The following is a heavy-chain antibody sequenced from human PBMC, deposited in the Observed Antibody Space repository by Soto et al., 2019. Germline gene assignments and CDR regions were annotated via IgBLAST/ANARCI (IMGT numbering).Heavy chain of an antibody. CDR3: ARGRYCSSTSCRKRNWYFDL. CDR1: GGSFSGYY. V-gene: IGHV4-34*01. J-gene: IGHJ2*01. Sequence: PSETLSLTCAVYGGSFSGYYWSWIRQPPGKGLEWIGEINHSGSTNYNPSLKSRVTISVDTSKNQFSLKLSSVTAADTAVYYCARGRYCSSTSCRKRNWYFDLWGRGTLVTVSS. CDR2: INHSGST. D-gene: IGHD2-2*01.